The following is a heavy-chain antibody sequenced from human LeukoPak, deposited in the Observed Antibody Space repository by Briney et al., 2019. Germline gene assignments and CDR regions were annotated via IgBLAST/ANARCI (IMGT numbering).Heavy chain of an antibody. Sequence: ASVTVSCKASGYTFTSYGISWVRQPPGQGLEWMGWISGYYGNTDSAQNLQGRVTMTRDTSTSTAYMELRSLTSDDTAVYYCARRGPVGGGWGFDYWGQGTLVTVSS. D-gene: IGHD6-19*01. J-gene: IGHJ4*02. CDR3: ARRGPVGGGWGFDY. V-gene: IGHV1-18*01. CDR2: ISGYYGNT. CDR1: GYTFTSYG.